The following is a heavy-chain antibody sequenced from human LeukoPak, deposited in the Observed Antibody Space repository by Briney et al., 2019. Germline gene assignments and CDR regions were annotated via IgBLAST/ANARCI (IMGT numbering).Heavy chain of an antibody. CDR2: INHSGST. J-gene: IGHJ4*02. CDR3: ARGVIRLPFDY. D-gene: IGHD5-12*01. Sequence: SETLSLTCAVYGGSFSGYYWSWVRQPPGKGLEWIGEINHSGSTNYNPSLKSRVTISVDTSKNQFSLKLSSVTAADTAVYYCARGVIRLPFDYWGQGTLVTVSS. CDR1: GGSFSGYY. V-gene: IGHV4-34*01.